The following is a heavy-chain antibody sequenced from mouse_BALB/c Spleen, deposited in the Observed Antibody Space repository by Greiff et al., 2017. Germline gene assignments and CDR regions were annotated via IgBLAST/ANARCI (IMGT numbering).Heavy chain of an antibody. Sequence: EVKVVESGAELVKPGASVKLSCTASGFNIKDTYMHWVKQRPEQGLEWIGRIDPANGNTKYDPKFQGKATITADTSSNTAYLQLSSLTSEDTAVYYCANVDYDEYFDVWGAGTTVNVAS. CDR2: IDPANGNT. CDR1: GFNIKDTY. V-gene: IGHV14-3*02. CDR3: ANVDYDEYFDV. D-gene: IGHD2-4*01. J-gene: IGHJ1*01.